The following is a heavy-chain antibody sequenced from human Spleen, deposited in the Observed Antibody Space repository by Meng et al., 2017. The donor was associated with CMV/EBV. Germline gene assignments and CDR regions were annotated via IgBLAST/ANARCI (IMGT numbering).Heavy chain of an antibody. CDR1: GRSISSGDYY. Sequence: VQLHGSGPGLVKPSQTLSRTCTVSGRSISSGDYYWSWIRQPPGKGLEWIGYIYYSGSTYYNPSLKSRVTISVDTSKNQFSLKLSSVTAADTAVYYCAARGDDSRGAFDYWGQGTLVTVSS. D-gene: IGHD3-3*01. J-gene: IGHJ4*02. CDR3: AARGDDSRGAFDY. CDR2: IYYSGST. V-gene: IGHV4-30-4*08.